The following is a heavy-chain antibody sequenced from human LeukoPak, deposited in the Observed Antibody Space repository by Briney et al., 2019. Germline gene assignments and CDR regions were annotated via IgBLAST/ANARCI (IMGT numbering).Heavy chain of an antibody. CDR3: AKGRYYDSSGYYRY. V-gene: IGHV3-23*01. J-gene: IGHJ4*02. Sequence: PGGSLRLSCAASGFIFSSYAMSWVRQAPGKGLEWVSTISGSGGSTYYADSVKGRFTISRDNSKNTVYLQMNSLRAEDTAVYYCAKGRYYDSSGYYRYWGQGTLVTVSS. CDR1: GFIFSSYA. CDR2: ISGSGGST. D-gene: IGHD3-22*01.